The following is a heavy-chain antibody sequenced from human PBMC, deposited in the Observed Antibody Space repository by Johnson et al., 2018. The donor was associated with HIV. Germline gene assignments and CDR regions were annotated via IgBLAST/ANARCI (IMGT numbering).Heavy chain of an antibody. CDR3: ARDYDIPRDDAFDI. CDR1: GFTFSSFA. CDR2: ISYSGSNK. Sequence: QVHLVESGGGVVQPGRSLRLSCAASGFTFSSFAMHWVRQTPGNGLEWVSIISYSGSNKYYADSVKGRFTISRDNSKNTLYLQMNSLRAEDTALYYCARDYDIPRDDAFDIWGQGTMVTVSS. V-gene: IGHV3-30*04. D-gene: IGHD3-9*01. J-gene: IGHJ3*02.